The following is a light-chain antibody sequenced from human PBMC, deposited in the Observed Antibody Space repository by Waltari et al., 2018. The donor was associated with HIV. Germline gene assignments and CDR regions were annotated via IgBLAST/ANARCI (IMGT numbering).Light chain of an antibody. CDR2: EVS. CDR1: SSDVGGYTY. CDR3: SSYTSSSTLV. J-gene: IGLJ2*01. Sequence: QSALTQPASVSGSPGQSITISCTGTSSDVGGYTYVSWYQQHPGKAPKLMLYEVSNRPSGVSNRFSGSKSDNTASLTISGLQAEDEADYYCSSYTSSSTLVFGGGTKLTVL. V-gene: IGLV2-14*01.